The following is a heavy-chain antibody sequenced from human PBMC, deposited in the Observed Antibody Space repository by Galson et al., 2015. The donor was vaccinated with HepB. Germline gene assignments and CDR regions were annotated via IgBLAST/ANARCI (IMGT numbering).Heavy chain of an antibody. CDR1: GYSIRGGYF. V-gene: IGHV4-38-2*01. CDR2: IYHSGST. CDR3: ARGTLYTSGEGAFDI. D-gene: IGHD3-10*01. Sequence: ETLSLTCAVSGYSIRGGYFWGWIRQPPGKGLEWIGSIYHSGSTHYNPSLKSRVTKSVDTSKNLFSLKLRSVTAADTAVYYCARGTLYTSGEGAFDIWGQGTMVTVSS. J-gene: IGHJ3*02.